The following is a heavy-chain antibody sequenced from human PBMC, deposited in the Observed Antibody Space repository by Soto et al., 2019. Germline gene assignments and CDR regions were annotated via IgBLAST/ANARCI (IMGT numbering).Heavy chain of an antibody. CDR2: INHSGST. CDR3: ARSRRSSAVATANNWFDP. CDR1: GGSFSGYY. Sequence: PSETLSLTCAVYGGSFSGYYWSWIRQPPGKGLEWIGEINHSGSTNYNPSLKSRVTISVDTSKNQFSLKLSSVTAADTAVYYCARSRRSSAVATANNWFDPWGQGTLVTVSS. D-gene: IGHD5-12*01. V-gene: IGHV4-34*01. J-gene: IGHJ5*02.